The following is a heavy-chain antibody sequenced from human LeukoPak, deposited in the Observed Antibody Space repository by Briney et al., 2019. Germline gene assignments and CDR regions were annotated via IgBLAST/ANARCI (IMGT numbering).Heavy chain of an antibody. CDR1: GGSISDGDYY. CDR2: IFYSGNT. V-gene: IGHV4-30-4*08. Sequence: PSETLSLTCTVSGGSISDGDYYWSWIRQPPGRGLEWIGYIFYSGNTYYNPSLKSRVIISVDTSKNQFSLKLSSVTAADTAVYYCARDRGYGSGSYDFDYWGQGTLVTVSS. J-gene: IGHJ4*02. D-gene: IGHD3-10*01. CDR3: ARDRGYGSGSYDFDY.